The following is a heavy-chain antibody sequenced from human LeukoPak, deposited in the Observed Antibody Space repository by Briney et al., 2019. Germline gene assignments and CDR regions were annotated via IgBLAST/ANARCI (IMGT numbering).Heavy chain of an antibody. D-gene: IGHD3-3*01. Sequence: PGGSLRLSCAASGITFSSYWTHWVRQAPGKGLGWVSRINSDGSSTSYADSVKGRITISRDNAKNTLYLQMNSLRAEDTAVHYCARGGAKYDFWSGYYGDWGQGTLVTVSS. CDR3: ARGGAKYDFWSGYYGD. CDR2: INSDGSST. CDR1: GITFSSYW. V-gene: IGHV3-74*01. J-gene: IGHJ4*02.